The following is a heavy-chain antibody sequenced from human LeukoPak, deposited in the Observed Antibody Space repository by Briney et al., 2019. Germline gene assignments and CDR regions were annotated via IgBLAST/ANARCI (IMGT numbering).Heavy chain of an antibody. D-gene: IGHD1-1*01. CDR1: GFTVGNNY. CDR3: TQQKGFDY. J-gene: IGHJ4*02. CDR2: VSSSSSYI. V-gene: IGHV3-21*01. Sequence: GGSLRLSCAASGFTVGNNYMSWVRQAPGKGLEWVSSVSSSSSYIYYADSVKGRFTISRDNARNSLYLQMNSLRAEDTAMYYCTQQKGFDYWGQGTLVTVSS.